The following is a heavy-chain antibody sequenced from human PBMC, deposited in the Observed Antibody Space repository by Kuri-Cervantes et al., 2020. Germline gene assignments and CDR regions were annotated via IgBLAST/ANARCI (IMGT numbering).Heavy chain of an antibody. CDR1: GFTFRDAW. CDR2: IKSKTDGGTT. J-gene: IGHJ5*02. Sequence: GGSLRLSCAASGFTFRDAWMNWVRQAPGKGLEWVGRIKSKTDGGTTDYTAPVKGRFTISRDDSKDTLYLQMNSLKTEDTAMYYCTTALYPSGPKNNWFDPWGQGTLVTVSS. D-gene: IGHD3-10*01. CDR3: TTALYPSGPKNNWFDP. V-gene: IGHV3-15*01.